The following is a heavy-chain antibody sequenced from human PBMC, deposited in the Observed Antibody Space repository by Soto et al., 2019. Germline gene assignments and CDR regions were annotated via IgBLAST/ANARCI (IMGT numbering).Heavy chain of an antibody. V-gene: IGHV5-51*01. CDR1: GHNLANYL. CDR3: AAGYTTGPDAFDI. J-gene: IGHJ3*02. CDR2: IFPGDSHT. Sequence: ECLMGCFNCIGHNLANYLIVWVRQMPGKGLEWMGMIFPGDSHTKNSPSLKGQITMSVDKSDSSAYLQCRSLKASDTAMYYWAAGYTTGPDAFDIWGQGTMVTVSS. D-gene: IGHD6-13*01.